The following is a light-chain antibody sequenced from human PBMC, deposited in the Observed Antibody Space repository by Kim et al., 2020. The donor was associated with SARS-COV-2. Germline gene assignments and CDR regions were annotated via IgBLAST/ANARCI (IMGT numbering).Light chain of an antibody. CDR3: AAWDDSLNGPM. CDR1: RSNIGTNT. J-gene: IGLJ3*02. CDR2: GND. V-gene: IGLV1-44*01. Sequence: QSVLTQPPSASGTPGQRVTISCSGTRSNIGTNTVYWYQQFPGTAPKLVIYGNDQRPSGVPDRFSGSKSGTSASLAISGLQSEDEADYCCAAWDDSLNGPMFGGGTQLTVL.